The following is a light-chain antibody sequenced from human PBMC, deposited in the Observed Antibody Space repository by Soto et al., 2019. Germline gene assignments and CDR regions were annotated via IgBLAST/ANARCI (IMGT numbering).Light chain of an antibody. J-gene: IGLJ1*01. Sequence: QSVRTQPASVSGSPGQSITISCTGTSSDVGNYNLVSWYQQHPGKAPKLMIYEGSKRPSGVSNRFSGSKSDNTASLTISGLQAEDEAHYYCCSYARGSTYVFGTGTKVTVL. CDR3: CSYARGSTYV. CDR1: SSDVGNYNL. CDR2: EGS. V-gene: IGLV2-23*01.